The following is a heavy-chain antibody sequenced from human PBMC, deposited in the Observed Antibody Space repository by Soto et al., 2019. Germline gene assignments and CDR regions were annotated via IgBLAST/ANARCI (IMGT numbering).Heavy chain of an antibody. V-gene: IGHV1-69*13. CDR1: GGTFSSYA. J-gene: IGHJ6*02. D-gene: IGHD2-2*03. Sequence: ASVKVSCKASGGTFSSYAISWVRQAPGQGLEWMGGIIPIFGTANYAQKFQGRVTITADESTSTAYMELSSLRSEDTAVYYCARGFMDGSPSVYYYYGMDVWGQGTTVTVSS. CDR2: IIPIFGTA. CDR3: ARGFMDGSPSVYYYYGMDV.